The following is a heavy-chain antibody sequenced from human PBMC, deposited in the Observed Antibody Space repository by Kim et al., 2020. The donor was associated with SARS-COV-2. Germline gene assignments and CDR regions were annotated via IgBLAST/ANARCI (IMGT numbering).Heavy chain of an antibody. CDR1: GDSVSSNSAA. J-gene: IGHJ6*02. Sequence: SQTLSLTCAISGDSVSSNSAAWNWIRQSPSRGLEWLGRTYYRSKWYNDYAVSVKSRITINPDTSKNQFSLQLNSVTPEDTAVYYCAGVDSSGWLWDYYGMDVWGQGTTVTVSS. CDR2: TYYRSKWYN. CDR3: AGVDSSGWLWDYYGMDV. D-gene: IGHD6-19*01. V-gene: IGHV6-1*01.